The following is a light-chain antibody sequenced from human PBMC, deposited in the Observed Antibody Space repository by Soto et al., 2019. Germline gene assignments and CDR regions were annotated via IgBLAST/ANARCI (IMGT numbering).Light chain of an antibody. CDR3: QQYNTFWT. V-gene: IGKV3-15*01. J-gene: IGKJ1*01. CDR2: GAS. CDR1: QSVSSN. Sequence: IELRPSPPKRSVYRGGGDPRSRRASQSVSSNLAWYQQKPGQAPRLLIYGASTRATGIPARFSGSGSGTEFTLTMSSLQPDDFATYYGQQYNTFWTFGPGTKVDIK.